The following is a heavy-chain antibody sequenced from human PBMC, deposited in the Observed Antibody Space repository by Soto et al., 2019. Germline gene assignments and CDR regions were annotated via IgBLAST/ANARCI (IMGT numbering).Heavy chain of an antibody. Sequence: QLQLQESGPGLVKPSETLSLTCTVSGGSISSSSYYWGWIRQPPGKGLEWIGSIYYSGSTYYNPSLKSRVTISVDTSKNQFSLKLSSVTAADTAVYYCARHKVVGGLLRICDWFDPWGQGTLVTVSS. J-gene: IGHJ5*02. V-gene: IGHV4-39*01. CDR3: ARHKVVGGLLRICDWFDP. D-gene: IGHD2-15*01. CDR1: GGSISSSSYY. CDR2: IYYSGST.